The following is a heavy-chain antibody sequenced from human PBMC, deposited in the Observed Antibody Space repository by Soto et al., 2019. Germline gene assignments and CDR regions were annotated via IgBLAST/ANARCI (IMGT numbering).Heavy chain of an antibody. CDR3: AREAGQQLDYFDY. CDR1: GFTFSSYG. J-gene: IGHJ4*02. CDR2: IWYDGSNK. V-gene: IGHV3-33*01. D-gene: IGHD6-13*01. Sequence: WGSLRLSCAASGFTFSSYGMHWVRQAPGKGLEWVAVIWYDGSNKYYADSVKGRFTISRDNSKNTLYLQMNSLRAEDTAVYYCAREAGQQLDYFDYWGQGTLVTVSS.